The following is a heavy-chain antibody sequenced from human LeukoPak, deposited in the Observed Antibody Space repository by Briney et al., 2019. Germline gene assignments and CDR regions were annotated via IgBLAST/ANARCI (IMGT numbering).Heavy chain of an antibody. CDR2: IITILGIA. D-gene: IGHD2-2*01. CDR1: GGTFSSYA. CDR3: ARWWDTVVVPAAWEGTNGFDP. Sequence: SVKVSCKASGGTFSSYAISWVRQAPGQGLEWMGRIITILGIANYAHKFQGRLTMTADKPTSTAYKEMSSLRSEDTAAYYCARWWDTVVVPAAWEGTNGFDPWGQGTLVTVSS. J-gene: IGHJ5*02. V-gene: IGHV1-69*04.